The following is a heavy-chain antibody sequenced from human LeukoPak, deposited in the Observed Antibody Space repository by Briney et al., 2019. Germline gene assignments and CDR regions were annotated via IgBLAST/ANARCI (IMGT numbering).Heavy chain of an antibody. Sequence: GGSLRLSCAASGFTFSSYSMNWVRQAPGKGLEWVSYISSSGSTIYYADSVKGRFTISRDNAKNSLYLQMNSLRAEDTAVYYCAGDDLGTSYFYFGMDVWGQGTTVTVSS. CDR3: AGDDLGTSYFYFGMDV. V-gene: IGHV3-48*01. J-gene: IGHJ6*02. D-gene: IGHD3/OR15-3a*01. CDR1: GFTFSSYS. CDR2: ISSSGSTI.